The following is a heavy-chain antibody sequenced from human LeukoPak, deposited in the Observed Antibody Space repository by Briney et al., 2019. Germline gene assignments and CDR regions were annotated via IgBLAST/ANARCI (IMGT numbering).Heavy chain of an antibody. CDR3: ARGGDFSNYVRGNWFDP. CDR1: GYTFTSYG. J-gene: IGHJ5*02. CDR2: ISAYNGNT. V-gene: IGHV1-18*01. D-gene: IGHD4-11*01. Sequence: ASVKVSCKASGYTFTSYGISWVRQAPGQGLEWMGWISAYNGNTNYAQKLQGRVTMTTDTSTCTAYMELRSLRSDDTAVYYCARGGDFSNYVRGNWFDPWGQGTLVTVSS.